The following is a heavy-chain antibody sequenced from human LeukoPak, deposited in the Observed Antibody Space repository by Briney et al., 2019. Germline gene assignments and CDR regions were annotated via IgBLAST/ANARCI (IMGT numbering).Heavy chain of an antibody. Sequence: GGSLRLSCAASGYIFSAYEMNWVRQAPGKGLEWVSYISSSGCTIYSADSVKGRFTISRDNAKKSLYIQMNSLRAEDTAVYYCARGSSRWYGGSLGHSGGYFDYWGQGTLVTVSS. CDR1: GYIFSAYE. J-gene: IGHJ4*02. CDR2: ISSSGCTI. CDR3: ARGSSRWYGGSLGHSGGYFDY. D-gene: IGHD6-19*01. V-gene: IGHV3-48*03.